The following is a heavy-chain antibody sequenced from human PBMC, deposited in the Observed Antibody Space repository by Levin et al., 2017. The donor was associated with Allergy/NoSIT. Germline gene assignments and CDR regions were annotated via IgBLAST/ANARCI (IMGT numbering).Heavy chain of an antibody. Sequence: LRLSCSVSGTSVSSGDDYWTWIRQPPGKGLEWIGYIYHSGTYYSPSLKSRLTMSMDMSKNQFSLKLTSVSAADTAVYYCARTLRNWGQGALVTV. J-gene: IGHJ4*02. CDR2: IYHSGT. V-gene: IGHV4-30-4*01. CDR3: ARTLRN. CDR1: GTSVSSGDDY.